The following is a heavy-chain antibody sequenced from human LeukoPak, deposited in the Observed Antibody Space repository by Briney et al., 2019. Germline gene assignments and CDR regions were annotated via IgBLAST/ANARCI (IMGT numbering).Heavy chain of an antibody. J-gene: IGHJ4*02. Sequence: SETLSLTCAVYVGSFSGYYWSWIRQPPGKGLEWIGEINHSGSTNYNPSLQRRVTISVDTSKNQFSLKLSSVTAADTAVYYCASGDCSGGSCYSYFDYWGQGTLVTVSS. CDR1: VGSFSGYY. D-gene: IGHD2-15*01. CDR2: INHSGST. CDR3: ASGDCSGGSCYSYFDY. V-gene: IGHV4-34*01.